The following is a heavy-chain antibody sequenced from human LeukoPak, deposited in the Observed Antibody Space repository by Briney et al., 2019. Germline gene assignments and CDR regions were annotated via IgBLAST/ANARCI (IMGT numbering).Heavy chain of an antibody. J-gene: IGHJ4*02. V-gene: IGHV3-48*03. CDR2: ISGTGETI. CDR1: GFTFTNYE. D-gene: IGHD1-1*01. CDR3: ARCTTGRTFGSLREIKRSREIDY. Sequence: GGSLRLSSAASGFTFTNYEMNRVRQAPGKGLEWVSYISGTGETIYYADSVKGRFTISRDNAKNSLYLQMNSLRVEDTAVYYCARCTTGRTFGSLREIKRSREIDYWGQGTLVTVSS.